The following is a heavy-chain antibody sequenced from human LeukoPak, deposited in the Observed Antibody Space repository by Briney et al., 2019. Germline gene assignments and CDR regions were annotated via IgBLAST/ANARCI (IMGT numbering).Heavy chain of an antibody. CDR1: GFTFSSYS. D-gene: IGHD3-22*01. V-gene: IGHV3-30*03. Sequence: PGGSLRLSCAASGFTFSSYSMNWVRQAPGKGLEWVAVISYDGSNKYHADSVKGRFTISRDNSKNTLYLQMNSLRAEDTAVYYCARDRKYYYDSSVIPGDAFDIWGQGTMVTVSS. CDR3: ARDRKYYYDSSVIPGDAFDI. CDR2: ISYDGSNK. J-gene: IGHJ3*02.